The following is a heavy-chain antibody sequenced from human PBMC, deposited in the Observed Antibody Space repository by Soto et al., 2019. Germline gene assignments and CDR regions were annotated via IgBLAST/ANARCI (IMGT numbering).Heavy chain of an antibody. CDR2: ISYDGSNK. Sequence: GGSLRLSCAASGFTFSSYAMHWVRQAPGKGLEWVAVISYDGSNKYYADSVKGRFTISRDNSKNTLYLQMNSLRAEDTAVYYCANSRGQLSAYFDYWGQGTLVTVSS. CDR1: GFTFSSYA. D-gene: IGHD1-1*01. CDR3: ANSRGQLSAYFDY. J-gene: IGHJ4*02. V-gene: IGHV3-30-3*01.